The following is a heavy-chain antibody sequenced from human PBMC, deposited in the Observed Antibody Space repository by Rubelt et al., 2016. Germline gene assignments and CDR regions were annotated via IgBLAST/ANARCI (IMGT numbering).Heavy chain of an antibody. D-gene: IGHD3-22*01. CDR2: T. CDR3: ARGSMNHSDTSGYYNFDY. J-gene: IGHJ4*02. Sequence: TNYNPSLKSRVTTSVDTSKNQFSLKMSSVTGADTAVYYCARGSMNHSDTSGYYNFDYWGQGTLVTVSS. V-gene: IGHV4-59*09.